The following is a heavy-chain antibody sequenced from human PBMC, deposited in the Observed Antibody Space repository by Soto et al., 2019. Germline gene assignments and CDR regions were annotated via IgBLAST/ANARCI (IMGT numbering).Heavy chain of an antibody. J-gene: IGHJ4*02. CDR3: AKDRRAGGNSAFYFDF. Sequence: GGSLRLSCAASGFKFSNYAMSWVRQAPGKGLEWVSLISATGGGTYYADSVKGRFTISRDNSHNTLYLQVHSLTAEDTAAYYCAKDRRAGGNSAFYFDFWGQGAQVTVSS. CDR2: ISATGGGT. D-gene: IGHD3-16*01. CDR1: GFKFSNYA. V-gene: IGHV3-23*01.